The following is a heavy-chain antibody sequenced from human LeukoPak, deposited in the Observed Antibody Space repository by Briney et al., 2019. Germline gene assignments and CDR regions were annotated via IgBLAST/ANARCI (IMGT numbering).Heavy chain of an antibody. D-gene: IGHD3-9*01. CDR1: GFTVSSNY. Sequence: GGSLRLSCAASGFTVSSNYMSWVRQAPGKGLEWVSVIYSGGSTYYADSVKGQFTISRDNSKNTLYLQMNSLRAEDTAVYYCARGENYDILTGYFDYWGQGTLVTVSS. CDR2: IYSGGST. V-gene: IGHV3-66*02. J-gene: IGHJ4*02. CDR3: ARGENYDILTGYFDY.